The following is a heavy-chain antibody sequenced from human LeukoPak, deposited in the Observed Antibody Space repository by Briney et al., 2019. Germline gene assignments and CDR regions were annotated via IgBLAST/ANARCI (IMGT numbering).Heavy chain of an antibody. CDR2: IILIHGIS. J-gene: IGHJ4*02. CDR1: GGTFSSYA. Sequence: WASVKVSCKASGGTFSSYAFSWVRQAPGQGLEWMGRIILIHGISNYAQKFQGRVTITADKSTSTAYMELNSLRSEDTAVYYCARDLDTAMAAMVNWGQGTLVTVSS. CDR3: ARDLDTAMAAMVN. V-gene: IGHV1-69*04. D-gene: IGHD5-18*01.